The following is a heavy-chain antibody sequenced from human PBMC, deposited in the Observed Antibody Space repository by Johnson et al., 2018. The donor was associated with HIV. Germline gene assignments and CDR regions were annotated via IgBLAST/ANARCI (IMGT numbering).Heavy chain of an antibody. CDR3: AKDGLRGGSYLDAFDI. Sequence: QVQLVESGGGVVQPGGSLRLSCEGTGSSFSSFSMHWVRQAPGKGLEWVAVISYDGSNKYYADSVKGRFTISRDNSKNTLYLQMNSLRAEDTAVYYCAKDGLRGGSYLDAFDIWGQGTMVTVSS. V-gene: IGHV3-30-3*02. J-gene: IGHJ3*02. CDR2: ISYDGSNK. CDR1: GSSFSSFS. D-gene: IGHD1-26*01.